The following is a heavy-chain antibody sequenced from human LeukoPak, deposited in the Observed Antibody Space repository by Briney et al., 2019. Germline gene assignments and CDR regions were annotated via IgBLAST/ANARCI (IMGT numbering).Heavy chain of an antibody. CDR1: GGSISSYY. V-gene: IGHV4-59*01. J-gene: IGHJ3*02. D-gene: IGHD3-22*01. Sequence: SETLSLTCTVSGGSISSYYWSWIRQPPGKGLEWIGYIYYSGSTNYNPSLKSRVTISVDTSKNQFSLKLSSVTAADTAVYYCARGVMLNYYDSSGYFDAFDIWGQGTMVTVSS. CDR3: ARGVMLNYYDSSGYFDAFDI. CDR2: IYYSGST.